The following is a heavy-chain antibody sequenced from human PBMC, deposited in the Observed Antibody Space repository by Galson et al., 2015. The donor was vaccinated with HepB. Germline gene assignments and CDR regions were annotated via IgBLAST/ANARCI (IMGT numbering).Heavy chain of an antibody. D-gene: IGHD1-1*01. CDR1: GYTFTSYA. Sequence: SVKVSCKASGYTFTSYAMHWVRQAPGQRLEWMGWINAGNGNTKYSQKFQGRVTITRDTSASTAYMELSSLRSEDTAVYYCARAAHLYNWNDVGYYGMDVWGQGTTVTVSS. CDR3: ARAAHLYNWNDVGYYGMDV. J-gene: IGHJ6*02. CDR2: INAGNGNT. V-gene: IGHV1-3*01.